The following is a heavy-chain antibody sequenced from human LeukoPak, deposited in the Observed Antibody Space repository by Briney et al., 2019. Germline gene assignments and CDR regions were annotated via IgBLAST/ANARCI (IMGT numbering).Heavy chain of an antibody. V-gene: IGHV3-74*01. CDR1: GFTFSSYW. J-gene: IGHJ4*02. CDR3: ATSRTFDY. Sequence: PGGSLSLSCAASGFTFSSYWMHGVRQAPAKGLVWVSRIKSDGSSTSYADSVKGRFTISRDNARNTVYLQMNSLRAEDTAVYYCATSRTFDYWGQGTLVTVSS. CDR2: IKSDGSST.